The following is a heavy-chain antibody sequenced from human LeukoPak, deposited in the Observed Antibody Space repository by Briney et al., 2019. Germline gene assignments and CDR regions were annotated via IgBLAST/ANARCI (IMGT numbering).Heavy chain of an antibody. D-gene: IGHD7-27*01. Sequence: PAGSLRLSCAASGFTFSAYTMNWVRQAPGKGLEWVSSIRGSGSDIDYAASVKGRCTISRDNAQNSLYLQMSSLRVEDTAVYYCARDRITWGEPFEKWGQGTLVTVSS. CDR1: GFTFSAYT. J-gene: IGHJ4*02. CDR3: ARDRITWGEPFEK. CDR2: IRGSGSDI. V-gene: IGHV3-21*01.